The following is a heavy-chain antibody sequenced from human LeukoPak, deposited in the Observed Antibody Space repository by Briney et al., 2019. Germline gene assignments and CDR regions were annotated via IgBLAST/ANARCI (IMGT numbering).Heavy chain of an antibody. CDR3: AGAPRPEMIVSVISAFDI. CDR1: GGSISSYY. CDR2: IYYSGST. D-gene: IGHD3-22*01. Sequence: SETLSLTCTVSGGSISSYYWSWIRQPPGKGLEWIGYIYYSGSTNYNPSLKSRVTISVDTSKNQFSLKLSSVTAADTAVYYCAGAPRPEMIVSVISAFDIWGQGTMVTVSS. J-gene: IGHJ3*02. V-gene: IGHV4-59*01.